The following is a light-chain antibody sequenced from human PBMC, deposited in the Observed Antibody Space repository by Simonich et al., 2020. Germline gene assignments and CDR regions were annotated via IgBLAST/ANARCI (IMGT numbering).Light chain of an antibody. CDR2: DER. CDR3: QVWDSSSDHWV. Sequence: SYVLTQPPSVSVAPGKTARITCGGNNIGSKSVHWDQHKPGQAPVLVVYDERDRPSGIPERFSGSNSGNTATLTISRVEAGDEADYYCQVWDSSSDHWVFGGGTKLTVL. J-gene: IGLJ3*02. V-gene: IGLV3-21*03. CDR1: NIGSKS.